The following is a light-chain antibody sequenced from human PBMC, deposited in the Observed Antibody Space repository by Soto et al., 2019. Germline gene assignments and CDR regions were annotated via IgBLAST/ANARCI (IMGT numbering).Light chain of an antibody. CDR3: QQYGTSLIT. Sequence: EIVLTQSPGTLSLSPGERATLSCRASQSVSSSYLAWYQQTPGQAPRLLVYDTSYRATGVPDRFSGSGSGTDFTLSISRLEPEDFAVYYCQQYGTSLITFGQGTRLEIK. J-gene: IGKJ5*01. CDR2: DTS. CDR1: QSVSSSY. V-gene: IGKV3-20*01.